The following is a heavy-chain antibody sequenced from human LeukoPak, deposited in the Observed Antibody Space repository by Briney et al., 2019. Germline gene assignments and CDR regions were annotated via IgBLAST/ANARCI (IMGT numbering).Heavy chain of an antibody. CDR1: GGSISSSNYY. J-gene: IGHJ6*03. CDR2: IYYSGTT. CDR3: ARQISDYYYYYMDV. D-gene: IGHD3-10*01. Sequence: SETLSLTCTVSGGSISSSNYYWGWIRQPPGKGREWIGAIYYSGTTYYNPSLESRVTISEDTSKNQFSLTLRSVTAADTAVYYCARQISDYYYYYMDVWGKGTTVTVSS. V-gene: IGHV4-39*01.